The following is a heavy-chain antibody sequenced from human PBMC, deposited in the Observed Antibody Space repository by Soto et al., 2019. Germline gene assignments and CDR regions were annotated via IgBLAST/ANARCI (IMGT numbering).Heavy chain of an antibody. CDR3: ARDRPPGSSWYGGGDY. D-gene: IGHD6-13*01. V-gene: IGHV1-2*02. Sequence: QVQLVQSGAEVKKPGASVKVSCKASGYTFTGYYMHWVRQAPGQGLEWMGWINPNSGGTNYAQKFQGRVTMTRDTYLSTAYMELRRLRSDDTAVYYCARDRPPGSSWYGGGDYWGQGTLVSVSS. J-gene: IGHJ4*02. CDR2: INPNSGGT. CDR1: GYTFTGYY.